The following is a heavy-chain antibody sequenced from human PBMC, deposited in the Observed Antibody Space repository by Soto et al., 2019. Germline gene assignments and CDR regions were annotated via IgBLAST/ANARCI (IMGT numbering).Heavy chain of an antibody. V-gene: IGHV1-46*01. J-gene: IGHJ4*02. Sequence: GASVKVSCKASGYTFTSYYMHWVRQAPGQGLEWMGIINPSGGSTSYAQKFQGRVTMTRDTSTSTVYMELSSLRSEDTAVYYCASVEGGSYYGGGYYFGYWGQGTLVTVSS. CDR1: GYTFTSYY. CDR3: ASVEGGSYYGGGYYFGY. CDR2: INPSGGST. D-gene: IGHD1-26*01.